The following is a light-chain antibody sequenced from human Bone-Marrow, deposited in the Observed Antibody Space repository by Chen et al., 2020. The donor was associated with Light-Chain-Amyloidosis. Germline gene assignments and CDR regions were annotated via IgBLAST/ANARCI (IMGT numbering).Light chain of an antibody. CDR3: QSADSSGTYEVI. V-gene: IGLV3-25*03. Sequence: SYELTQPPSVSVSPGQTARITCSGDDLPTKYAYWYQQKPGQAPVLVIHRDTDRPSGISERFSGSRSGATATLTISGGQAEDEADYHCQSADSSGTYEVIFGGGTKLTVL. CDR2: RDT. CDR1: DLPTKY. J-gene: IGLJ2*01.